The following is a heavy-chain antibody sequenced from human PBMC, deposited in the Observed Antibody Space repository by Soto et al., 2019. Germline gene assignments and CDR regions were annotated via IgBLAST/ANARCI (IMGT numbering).Heavy chain of an antibody. J-gene: IGHJ6*02. CDR1: GGSFSSSA. Sequence: SVKVSCKSSGGSFSSSAITWVRQAPGQGLEWMGRIIPMYGTTFYAQTLQGRVTITADESTSTVYMHLSSLKSEDTASYFCATYVGAIGYRFFNMDVWGQGTTVTVSS. D-gene: IGHD5-18*01. CDR3: ATYVGAIGYRFFNMDV. V-gene: IGHV1-69*13. CDR2: IIPMYGTT.